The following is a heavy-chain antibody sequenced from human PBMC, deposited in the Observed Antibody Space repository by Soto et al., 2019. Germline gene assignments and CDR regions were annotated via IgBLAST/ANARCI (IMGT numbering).Heavy chain of an antibody. J-gene: IGHJ3*01. CDR1: GFIFSIYD. CDR2: IRSGSNNI. Sequence: EVQLVESGGGLVQPGGSLRLSCAASGFIFSIYDMNWVRQAPGKGLEWVSYIRSGSNNIYYADSVKGRFTISRDNAKNSLYLQMNSLRAEDTAVYYCATYSWNNIKAFDFWGQGTMVTVSS. D-gene: IGHD1-1*01. V-gene: IGHV3-48*01. CDR3: ATYSWNNIKAFDF.